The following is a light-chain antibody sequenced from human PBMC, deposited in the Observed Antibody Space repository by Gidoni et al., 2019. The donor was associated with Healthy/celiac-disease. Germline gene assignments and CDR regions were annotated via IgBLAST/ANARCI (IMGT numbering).Light chain of an antibody. CDR2: DDS. CDR3: QVWDSSSDPYVV. V-gene: IGLV3-21*03. CDR1: NIGSKS. Sequence: SYVLPQPPSVSVAPGKTARITCGGNNIGSKSLNWYQQKPGQAPVLVVYDDSDRPSGIPERFSGSNSGNTATLTISRVEAGDEADYYCQVWDSSSDPYVVFGGGTKLTVL. J-gene: IGLJ2*01.